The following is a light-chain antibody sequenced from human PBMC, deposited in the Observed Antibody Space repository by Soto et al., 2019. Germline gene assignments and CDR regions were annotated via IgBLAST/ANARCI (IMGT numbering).Light chain of an antibody. J-gene: IGKJ1*01. Sequence: EIVLTQSPGTLSLSPGDRATLSCRASQRVSSNYLAWYQQRPGQAPRLLISGASNRATDIPDRFSGSGSGTDFTLAISRVEPEDFGVYYCQQYGSSPRTFGQGTKVDIK. CDR1: QRVSSNY. CDR2: GAS. CDR3: QQYGSSPRT. V-gene: IGKV3-20*01.